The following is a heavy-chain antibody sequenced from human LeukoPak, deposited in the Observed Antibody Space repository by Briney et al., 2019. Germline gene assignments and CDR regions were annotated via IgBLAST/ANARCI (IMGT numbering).Heavy chain of an antibody. V-gene: IGHV1-69-2*01. CDR2: VDPEDGET. CDR1: GYTFTDYY. D-gene: IGHD1-14*01. CDR3: ARVRPFAEAFDY. J-gene: IGHJ4*02. Sequence: ASVKISCKVSGYTFTDYYMHWVHQAPGKGLEWMGLVDPEDGETIYAEKFQGRVTITADTSTDTAYMELSSLRSEDTAVYYCARVRPFAEAFDYWGQGTLVTVSS.